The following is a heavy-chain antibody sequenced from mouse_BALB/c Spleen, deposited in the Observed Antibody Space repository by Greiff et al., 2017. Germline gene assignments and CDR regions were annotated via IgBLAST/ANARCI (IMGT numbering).Heavy chain of an antibody. V-gene: IGHV5-4*02. CDR3: ARGHMIPFDY. J-gene: IGHJ2*01. Sequence: EVKLMESGGGLVKPGGSLKLSCAASGFTFSDYYMYWVRQTPEKRLEWVATISDGGSYTYYPDSVKGRFTISRDNAKNNLYLQMSSLKSEDTAMYYCARGHMIPFDYWGQGTTLTVSS. D-gene: IGHD2-4*01. CDR1: GFTFSDYY. CDR2: ISDGGSYT.